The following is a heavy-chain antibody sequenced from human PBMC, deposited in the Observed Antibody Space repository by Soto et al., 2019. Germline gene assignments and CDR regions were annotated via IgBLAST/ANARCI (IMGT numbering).Heavy chain of an antibody. V-gene: IGHV3-23*01. CDR1: GFSFSTYT. Sequence: EVRLLESGGCLVQPGGSLRRSCAASGFSFSTYTMSWVRQAPGKGLEWVSGTFGNASDTFYADSVRGRFIISRDNFRNKLSLHMSGMRAEDTAMYYCAKGRRPDGVWDIVYWGQGTQVTVSS. J-gene: IGHJ4*02. CDR3: AKGRRPDGVWDIVY. D-gene: IGHD4-17*01. CDR2: TFGNASDT.